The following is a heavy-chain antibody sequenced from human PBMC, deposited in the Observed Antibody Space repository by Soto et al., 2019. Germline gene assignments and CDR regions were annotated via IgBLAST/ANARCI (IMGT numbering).Heavy chain of an antibody. V-gene: IGHV3-30*04. D-gene: IGHD6-19*01. Sequence: PGGSLRLSCAASGFTFNTYAIHWVRQAPGKGLEWVAVMSHDGGNKYYAESVKGRFTISRDNSKNTLYLQMNSLRAEDTAVYYCARDERERQWLDFFDYWGQGTLVTVSS. CDR2: MSHDGGNK. CDR3: ARDERERQWLDFFDY. J-gene: IGHJ4*02. CDR1: GFTFNTYA.